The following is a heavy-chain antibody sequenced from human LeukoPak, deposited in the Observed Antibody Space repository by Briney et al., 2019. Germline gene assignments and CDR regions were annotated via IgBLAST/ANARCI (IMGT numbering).Heavy chain of an antibody. Sequence: EASVTVSFRASGYTFTVYYMHWVRQAPGQGLEXXXXXXXNSGGTYYAQNFHDRITMTRDTSISTAYMELSRLRSDDTAIYYCARANALYCSSTSCLFDYWGQGTLVTVSS. D-gene: IGHD2-2*01. J-gene: IGHJ4*02. V-gene: IGHV1-2*02. CDR2: XXXNSGGT. CDR1: GYTFTVYY. CDR3: ARANALYCSSTSCLFDY.